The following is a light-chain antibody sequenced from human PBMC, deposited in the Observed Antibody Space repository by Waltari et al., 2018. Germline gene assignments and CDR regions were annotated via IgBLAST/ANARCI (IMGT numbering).Light chain of an antibody. CDR1: QGIAYS. J-gene: IGKJ1*01. V-gene: IGKV1-NL1*01. Sequence: IQMTQSPSSLSASVGDRVTITCRASQGIAYSLAWYQQRPGAAPKLLVYDASNLKTGVPSRFTGSGSGTDYTLTISSLRPEDFATYSCQQYYTTPQTFGQGTKV. CDR3: QQYYTTPQT. CDR2: DAS.